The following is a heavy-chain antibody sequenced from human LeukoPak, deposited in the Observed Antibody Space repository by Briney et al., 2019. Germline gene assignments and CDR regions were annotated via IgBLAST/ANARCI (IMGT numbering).Heavy chain of an antibody. D-gene: IGHD3-9*01. Sequence: ASVKVSCTASGYTFTGYYIHWVRQAPGQGLEWMGWINPSGGGTNSAQKFQGRVTMTRDTSISTAYMEVNRLRSDDTAVYYCARAQGITIFPVYGMDVWGQGTTVTVSS. J-gene: IGHJ6*02. CDR1: GYTFTGYY. CDR2: INPSGGGT. V-gene: IGHV1-2*02. CDR3: ARAQGITIFPVYGMDV.